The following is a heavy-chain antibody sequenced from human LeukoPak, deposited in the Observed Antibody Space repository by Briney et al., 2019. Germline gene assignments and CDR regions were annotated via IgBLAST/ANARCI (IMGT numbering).Heavy chain of an antibody. CDR2: IYHSGST. Sequence: SETLSLTCTVSGGSVSSGNYYWSWIRQPPGKGLEWIGYIYHSGSTNYNPSLKSRVTILVDTSKNQFSLKLSSVTAADTAVYYCGRDNWNDIYYGMDVWGQGTTVTVSS. D-gene: IGHD1-20*01. CDR3: GRDNWNDIYYGMDV. CDR1: GGSVSSGNYY. V-gene: IGHV4-61*01. J-gene: IGHJ6*02.